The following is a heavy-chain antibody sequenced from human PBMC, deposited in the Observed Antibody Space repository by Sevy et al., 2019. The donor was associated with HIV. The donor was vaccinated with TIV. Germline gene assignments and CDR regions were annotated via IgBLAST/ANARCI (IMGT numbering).Heavy chain of an antibody. CDR2: ISYDGSNK. D-gene: IGHD5-12*01. CDR1: GFTFSNYA. J-gene: IGHJ4*02. Sequence: GGSLRLSCAASGFTFSNYAMHWARQAPGKGLEWVAVISYDGSNKYYADSVKGRFTISRDNSKNTLYLQMNSLRAEDTAVYYCARVDEQRWLRLYYFDYWGQGTLVTVSS. V-gene: IGHV3-30*04. CDR3: ARVDEQRWLRLYYFDY.